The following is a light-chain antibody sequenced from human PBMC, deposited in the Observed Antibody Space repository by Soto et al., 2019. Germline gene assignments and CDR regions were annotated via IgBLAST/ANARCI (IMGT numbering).Light chain of an antibody. CDR3: QQYGSSPYT. Sequence: EIVLTQSPGTLSLSPGERATLSCRASQSVTSSYLAWYQQQPGQAPRLLIYGASSRVTGNPDRFSGSGSGTDFTLTISSLEPEDFAVNYCQQYGSSPYTFGQGTKLEIK. CDR1: QSVTSSY. J-gene: IGKJ2*01. CDR2: GAS. V-gene: IGKV3-20*01.